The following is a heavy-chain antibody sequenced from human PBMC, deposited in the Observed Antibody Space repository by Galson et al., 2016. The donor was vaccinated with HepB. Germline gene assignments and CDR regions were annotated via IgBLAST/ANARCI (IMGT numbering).Heavy chain of an antibody. CDR3: ARKGGIYSPWGY. CDR1: GFTFSNCW. CDR2: IKQDGNEK. D-gene: IGHD3-10*01. J-gene: IGHJ4*02. Sequence: SLRLSCAASGFTFSNCWMSWVRQAPGKGLEWVANIKQDGNEKYYVDSVKGRFTISRDNAKNSMYLQMNSLRAEDTAVYYCARKGGIYSPWGYWGQGTLVTVSS. V-gene: IGHV3-7*03.